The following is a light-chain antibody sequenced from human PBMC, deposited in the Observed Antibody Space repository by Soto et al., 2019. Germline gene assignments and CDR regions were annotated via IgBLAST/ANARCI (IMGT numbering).Light chain of an antibody. V-gene: IGKV1-9*01. CDR1: QGISQY. J-gene: IGKJ1*01. Sequence: DIHLTQSPSLLSASVGDRVTITCRASQGISQYVAWYQQKPGKAPKLLIYAAVVLQGGIPSRFSGSGSATEFILTISGLQPEDFATYYCQHYNSYGTFGQGTKVDIK. CDR2: AAV. CDR3: QHYNSYGT.